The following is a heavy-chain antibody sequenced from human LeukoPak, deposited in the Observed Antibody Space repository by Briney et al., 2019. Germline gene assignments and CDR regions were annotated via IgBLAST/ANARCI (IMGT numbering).Heavy chain of an antibody. D-gene: IGHD3-10*01. CDR2: IYTSGST. J-gene: IGHJ4*02. CDR1: GGSISSYY. V-gene: IGHV4-4*07. CDR3: ARDSMVRGVNPFDY. Sequence: PETLSLTCTVSGGSISSYYWSWIRQPAGKGLEWIGRIYTSGSTNYNPSLKSRVTMSVDTSKNQFSLKLSSVTAADTAVYYCARDSMVRGVNPFDYWGQGTLVTVSS.